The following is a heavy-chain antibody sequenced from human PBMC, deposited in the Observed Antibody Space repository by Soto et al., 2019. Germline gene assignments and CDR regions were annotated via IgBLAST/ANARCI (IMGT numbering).Heavy chain of an antibody. CDR1: GFDFSSYG. Sequence: QEQLVESGGGVVQPGKSLRLSCVASGFDFSSYGMHWVRQAPGKGLEWVAVISSDGSNQLHAESVKGRFTISRDNSRNILFLQMNSLRLEDTAVYFCAKDLRSVPRGIAVSGLSDKWGQGDVVTVSS. J-gene: IGHJ4*02. D-gene: IGHD6-19*01. CDR2: ISSDGSNQ. V-gene: IGHV3-30*18. CDR3: AKDLRSVPRGIAVSGLSDK.